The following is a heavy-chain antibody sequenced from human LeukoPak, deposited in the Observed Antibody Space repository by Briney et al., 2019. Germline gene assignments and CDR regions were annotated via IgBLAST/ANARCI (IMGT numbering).Heavy chain of an antibody. Sequence: SGTLCLTCAVSGGAISGFNWSWSRQRPGKGLEWGGYIYYIGRTNYNPSPKSRVSISVDTSKNQFSLKLNSVTAADTAVYYCARHDSVVGRVQLSIGRPNYFDFWGQGTLVTVSS. V-gene: IGHV4-59*08. D-gene: IGHD1-1*01. CDR2: IYYIGRT. J-gene: IGHJ4*02. CDR1: GGAISGFN. CDR3: ARHDSVVGRVQLSIGRPNYFDF.